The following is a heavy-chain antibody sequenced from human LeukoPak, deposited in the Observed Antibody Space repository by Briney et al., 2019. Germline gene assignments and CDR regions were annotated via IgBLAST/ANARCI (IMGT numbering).Heavy chain of an antibody. V-gene: IGHV4-59*12. D-gene: IGHD3-22*01. Sequence: SETLSLTCTVSGGSISSYYWSWIRQPPGKGLEWIGYIYYSGSTNYNPSLKGRVTISVDTSKNQFSLKLSSVTAADTAVYYCARDDGGYYYDSSGFDYWGQGTLVTVSS. CDR2: IYYSGST. CDR1: GGSISSYY. J-gene: IGHJ4*02. CDR3: ARDDGGYYYDSSGFDY.